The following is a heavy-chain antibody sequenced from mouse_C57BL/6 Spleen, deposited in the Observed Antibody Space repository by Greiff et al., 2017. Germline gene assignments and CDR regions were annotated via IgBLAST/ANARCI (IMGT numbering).Heavy chain of an antibody. Sequence: DVKLVESGPGMVKPSQSLSLTCTVTGYSITSGYYWHWNRNFPGNKLEWMGYISYSGSTNYNPFLKSRIPITHDTSKNHFFLKLITVPTEDTATCYCASCATNVCAMGYSGQGASVTVSS. CDR1: GYSITSGYY. CDR3: ASCATNVCAMGY. D-gene: IGHD1-1*01. J-gene: IGHJ4*01. CDR2: ISYSGST. V-gene: IGHV3-1*01.